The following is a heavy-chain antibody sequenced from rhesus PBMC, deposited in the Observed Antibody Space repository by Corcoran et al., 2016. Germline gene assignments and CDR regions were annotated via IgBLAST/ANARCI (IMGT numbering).Heavy chain of an antibody. J-gene: IGHJ4*01. D-gene: IGHD1-32*01. V-gene: IGHV4-173*01. CDR2: ISGSGGST. CDR3: TRGRPGMGDSFDY. Sequence: QLQLQESGPGLVKPSETLSLTCAVSGGSISSNYWNWIRQSPGKGLEWIGRISGSGGSTDYNPSLKSRVTISTDTSKNQFSLRLNSVTAADTAMYYCTRGRPGMGDSFDYWGQGVLVTVSS. CDR1: GGSISSNY.